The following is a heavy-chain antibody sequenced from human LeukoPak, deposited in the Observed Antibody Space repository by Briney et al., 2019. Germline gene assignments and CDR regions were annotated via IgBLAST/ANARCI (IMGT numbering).Heavy chain of an antibody. CDR1: GGTFSSYA. J-gene: IGHJ6*03. V-gene: IGHV1-69*06. Sequence: SVKVSCKASGGTFSSYAISWVRQAPGQGLEWMGVIIPIFGTANYAQKFQGRVTITSDKSTSTAYMELSSLRSEDTAVYYCARKQAQLVRKYYYYYYMDVWGKGTTVTVSS. CDR2: IIPIFGTA. D-gene: IGHD6-13*01. CDR3: ARKQAQLVRKYYYYYYMDV.